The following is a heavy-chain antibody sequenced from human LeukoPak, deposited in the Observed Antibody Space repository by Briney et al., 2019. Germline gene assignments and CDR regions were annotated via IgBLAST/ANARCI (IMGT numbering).Heavy chain of an antibody. Sequence: PSETLSLTCTVSGGSISSYYWSWIRQPPGKGLEWVGYIYYSGSTNYNPSLKSRVTISVDTSKNQFSLKLSSVTAVDTAVYYCARVEVGATPHQLYYYYYMDVWGKGTTVTVSS. V-gene: IGHV4-59*01. D-gene: IGHD1-26*01. CDR2: IYYSGST. CDR3: ARVEVGATPHQLYYYYYMDV. J-gene: IGHJ6*03. CDR1: GGSISSYY.